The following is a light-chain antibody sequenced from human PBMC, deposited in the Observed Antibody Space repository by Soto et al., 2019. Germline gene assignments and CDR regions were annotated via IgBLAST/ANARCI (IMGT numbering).Light chain of an antibody. CDR3: LIYYGDGWV. CDR1: TGAVTSDYY. J-gene: IGLJ3*02. CDR2: STM. V-gene: IGLV7-43*01. Sequence: QTVVNQEPSLTVSPGGTVTLTCASSTGAVTSDYYPNWFQQRPGQAPTVLIYSTMNKHSWTPARFSGSLLGGKAALTLSGAQPEDEADYYCLIYYGDGWVFGGGTKLTVL.